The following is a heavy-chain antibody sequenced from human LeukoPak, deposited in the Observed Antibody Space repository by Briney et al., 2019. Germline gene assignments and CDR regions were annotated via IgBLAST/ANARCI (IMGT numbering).Heavy chain of an antibody. D-gene: IGHD5-12*01. J-gene: IGHJ3*02. CDR1: GFTFSSYS. V-gene: IGHV3-21*01. CDR3: AREATIHDAFDI. Sequence: GGSLRLSCAASGFTFSSYSMNWVRQAPGKGLEWVSSISSSSYIYYADSVKGRFTIPRDNAKNSLYLQMNSLRAEDTAVYYCAREATIHDAFDIWGQGTMVTVSS. CDR2: ISSSSYI.